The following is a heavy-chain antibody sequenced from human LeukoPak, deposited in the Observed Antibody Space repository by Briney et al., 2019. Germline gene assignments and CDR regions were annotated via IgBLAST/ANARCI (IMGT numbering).Heavy chain of an antibody. Sequence: SETLSLTCTVSGGSISSGSYYWSWIRQPAGKGLEWIGRIYTSGSTNYNPSLKSRVTISVDTSKNQFSLKLSSVTAADTAVYYCARDGAILTGYYTWYNWFDPWGQGTLVTVSS. CDR3: ARDGAILTGYYTWYNWFDP. D-gene: IGHD3-9*01. J-gene: IGHJ5*02. CDR1: GGSISSGSYY. V-gene: IGHV4-61*02. CDR2: IYTSGST.